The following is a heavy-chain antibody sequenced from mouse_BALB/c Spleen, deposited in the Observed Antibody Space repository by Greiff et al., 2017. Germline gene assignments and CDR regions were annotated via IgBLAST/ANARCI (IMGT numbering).Heavy chain of an antibody. CDR2: INPNNGGT. Sequence: EVQLQQSGPELVKPGASVKIPCKASGYTFTDYNMDWVKQSHGKSLEWIGDINPNNGGTIYNQKFKGKATLTVDKSSSTAYMELRSLTSEDTAVYYCARSYYYGTAFAYWGQGTLVTVSA. J-gene: IGHJ3*01. D-gene: IGHD1-1*01. CDR3: ARSYYYGTAFAY. V-gene: IGHV1-18*01. CDR1: GYTFTDYN.